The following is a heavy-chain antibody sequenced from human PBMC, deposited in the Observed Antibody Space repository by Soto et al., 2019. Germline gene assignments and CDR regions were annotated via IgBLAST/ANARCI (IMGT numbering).Heavy chain of an antibody. CDR1: GFTFSSYG. D-gene: IGHD2-15*01. Sequence: QVQLVXSGGXXVQPGRSXXLSCAASGFTFSSYGMHWVRQAPXXGLEGVAVISYDGSNKYYADSVKGRFTISRDNSKNTLYLQMNSLRAEDPAVYYCAKDQVRVVVAAAFDYWGQGTLVTVSS. CDR2: ISYDGSNK. CDR3: AKDQVRVVVAAAFDY. V-gene: IGHV3-30*18. J-gene: IGHJ4*02.